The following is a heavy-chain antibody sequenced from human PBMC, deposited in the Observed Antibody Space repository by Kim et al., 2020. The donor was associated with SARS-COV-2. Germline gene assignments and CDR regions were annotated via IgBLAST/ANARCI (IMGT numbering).Heavy chain of an antibody. J-gene: IGHJ6*02. Sequence: QKSKGRVTSTADKSTSTAYMELSSLRSEDTAVYYCARAAGGKYYYYGMDVWGQGTTVTVSS. D-gene: IGHD1-26*01. V-gene: IGHV1-69*04. CDR3: ARAAGGKYYYYGMDV.